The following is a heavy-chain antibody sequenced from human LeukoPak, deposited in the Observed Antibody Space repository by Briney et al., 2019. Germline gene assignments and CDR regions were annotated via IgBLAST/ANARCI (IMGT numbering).Heavy chain of an antibody. J-gene: IGHJ4*02. Sequence: ASVKVSCKASGYTFTGYYMHWVRQAPGKGLEWVGWINPNSGGTDYAQKFQGRVTMTRDTSISTAYMELSRLRSDDTAVYYCARGSVPLVNVLDYWGQGALVTVSS. CDR1: GYTFTGYY. D-gene: IGHD1-1*01. V-gene: IGHV1-2*02. CDR3: ARGSVPLVNVLDY. CDR2: INPNSGGT.